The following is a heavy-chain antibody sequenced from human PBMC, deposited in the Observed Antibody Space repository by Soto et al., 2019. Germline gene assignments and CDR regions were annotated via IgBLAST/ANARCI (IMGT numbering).Heavy chain of an antibody. Sequence: GGSLRLSCAASGFTFSNAWMNWVRQAPGKGLEWVGRIKSKTDGGTTDYAAPVKGRFTISRDDSKNTLYLQMNSLKTEDTAVYYCSTRDYYDFWSGYFLGPGDGMDVWGQGTTVTVSS. V-gene: IGHV3-15*07. CDR1: GFTFSNAW. CDR3: STRDYYDFWSGYFLGPGDGMDV. CDR2: IKSKTDGGTT. J-gene: IGHJ6*02. D-gene: IGHD3-3*01.